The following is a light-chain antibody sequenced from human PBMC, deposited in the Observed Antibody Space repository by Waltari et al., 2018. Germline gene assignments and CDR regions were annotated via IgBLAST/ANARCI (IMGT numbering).Light chain of an antibody. Sequence: QSALTQPRSVSGSPGQSVTIACTGTSSDVGYYNYVPGYQQHPGKAPKLMIYDVTERPSGVPDRFSGSKSGNTASLTISGLQAEDEADYYCCSYAGNYLRVFGGGTKLTVL. CDR3: CSYAGNYLRV. V-gene: IGLV2-11*01. J-gene: IGLJ2*01. CDR1: SSDVGYYNY. CDR2: DVT.